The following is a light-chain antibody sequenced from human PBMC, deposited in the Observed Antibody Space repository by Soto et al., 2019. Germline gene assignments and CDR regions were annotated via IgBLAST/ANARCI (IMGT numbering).Light chain of an antibody. Sequence: QSVLTQPPSASGTSGQRFTISCSGCSSNIGSNCVYWYQQSPGTAPKLLIYTNNQRPSGVPDRFSGSKSGTSASLAISGLRSEDESDYYCAAWDDSLSGVVFGGGTQLTVL. V-gene: IGLV1-47*01. CDR1: SSNIGSNC. CDR3: AAWDDSLSGVV. J-gene: IGLJ2*01. CDR2: TNN.